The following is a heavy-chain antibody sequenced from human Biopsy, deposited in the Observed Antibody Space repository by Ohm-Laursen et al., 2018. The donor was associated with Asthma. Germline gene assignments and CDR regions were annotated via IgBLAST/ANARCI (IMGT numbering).Heavy chain of an antibody. D-gene: IGHD3-10*01. V-gene: IGHV1-18*01. CDR1: GYTFNSAG. CDR2: ISVDNGNT. J-gene: IGHJ6*02. Sequence: GPSVNASRKISGYTFNSAGITWVRQAPGQGLEWMGWISVDNGNTKVAQKLQDRVTMITDTSTSTAYMELSSLRSDDTAVYFCARAVDYSHYYGIDVWGQGTTVTVS. CDR3: ARAVDYSHYYGIDV.